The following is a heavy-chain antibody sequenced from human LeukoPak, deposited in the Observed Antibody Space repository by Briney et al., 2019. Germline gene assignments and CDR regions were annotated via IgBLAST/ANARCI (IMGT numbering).Heavy chain of an antibody. D-gene: IGHD2-2*01. CDR1: GFSFSSHG. V-gene: IGHV3-23*01. CDR3: ARDKYQLLVTGDWFDP. J-gene: IGHJ5*02. Sequence: GRSLRLSCAGSGFSFSSHGMNWVCQAPGKGLEWVSGISPSGDITYYTDSVRGRFTISRDNFKNTLSLQVNSLRAEDTAVYYCARDKYQLLVTGDWFDPWGQGTLVTVSS. CDR2: ISPSGDIT.